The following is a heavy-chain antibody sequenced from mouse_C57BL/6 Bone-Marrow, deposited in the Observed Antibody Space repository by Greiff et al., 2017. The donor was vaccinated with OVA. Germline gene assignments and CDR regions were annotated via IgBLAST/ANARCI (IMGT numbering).Heavy chain of an antibody. CDR3: AIRGYYYFGC. Sequence: QVQLQQPGAELVKPGASVKVSCKASGYTFTSYWMHWVKQRPGQGLEWIGWIHPSDGDTNYNQKFKDKATLTVDKSSSTAYMQLSSLTSEDSAVYYYAIRGYYYFGCWGQGTTLSVAT. CDR1: GYTFTSYW. V-gene: IGHV1-74*01. CDR2: IHPSDGDT. J-gene: IGHJ2*01. D-gene: IGHD2-3*01.